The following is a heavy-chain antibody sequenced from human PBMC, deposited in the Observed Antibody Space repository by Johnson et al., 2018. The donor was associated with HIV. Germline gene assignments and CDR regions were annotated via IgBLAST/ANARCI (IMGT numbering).Heavy chain of an antibody. Sequence: VQLVESGGGLIQPGGSLRLSCAASGFTVSTNYMSWVRQAPGKGLEWVSVIYSGGSIYYAVSVKGRFTISRDNSKNTLYLQMNSLRAEDTALYYCAKDLFRWELLPRAFDIWGQGTMVTVSS. CDR1: GFTVSTNY. J-gene: IGHJ3*02. V-gene: IGHV3-53*01. CDR2: IYSGGSI. D-gene: IGHD1-26*01. CDR3: AKDLFRWELLPRAFDI.